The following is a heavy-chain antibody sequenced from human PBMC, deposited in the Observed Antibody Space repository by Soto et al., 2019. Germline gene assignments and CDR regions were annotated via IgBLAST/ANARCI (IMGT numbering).Heavy chain of an antibody. CDR3: VSAVATMRAR. D-gene: IGHD5-12*01. J-gene: IGHJ4*02. CDR1: GFTFSSYW. CDR2: VKRDGSEK. V-gene: IGHV3-7*01. Sequence: EVQLVESGGCLVQPGGSLRLSCAASGFTFSSYWMSWVRQAPGKRLEWVANVKRDGSEKYYVDSVKGLFTISRDNAKNSLYLQMNSLRAEDTAVYYCVSAVATMRARWGQGTLVTVSS.